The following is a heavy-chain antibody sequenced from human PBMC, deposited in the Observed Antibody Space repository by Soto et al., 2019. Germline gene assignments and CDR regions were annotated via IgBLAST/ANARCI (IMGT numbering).Heavy chain of an antibody. V-gene: IGHV4-59*01. CDR3: GRVGKTSSNDAFDI. D-gene: IGHD6-13*01. CDR1: GDSFTSYY. J-gene: IGHJ3*02. Sequence: PSKNLSLTCAVSGDSFTSYYWSYIRQPPGKGLEWIGYIYSSGSANYNPSLKGRVTLSIDTSKNQISLTLNSVTAADTAVYFCGRVGKTSSNDAFDIGGQGTIVT. CDR2: IYSSGSA.